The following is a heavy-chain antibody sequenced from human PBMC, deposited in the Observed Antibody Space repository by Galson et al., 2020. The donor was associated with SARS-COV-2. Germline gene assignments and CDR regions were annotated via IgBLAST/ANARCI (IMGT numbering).Heavy chain of an antibody. CDR3: ARHQGDGYSPYFDY. D-gene: IGHD4-4*01. Sequence: SETLSLTCTVSGGSISSYYWSWIRQPPGKGLEWIGYIYYSGSTNYNPSLKSRVTISVDTSKNQFSLKLSSVTAADTAVYYCARHQGDGYSPYFDYWGQGTLVTVSS. CDR1: GGSISSYY. CDR2: IYYSGST. J-gene: IGHJ4*02. V-gene: IGHV4-59*08.